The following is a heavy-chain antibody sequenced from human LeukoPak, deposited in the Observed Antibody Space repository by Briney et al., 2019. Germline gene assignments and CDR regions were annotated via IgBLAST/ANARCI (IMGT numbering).Heavy chain of an antibody. CDR3: AKSPVSSCRGSFCYPFDY. D-gene: IGHD2-15*01. J-gene: IGHJ4*02. CDR1: GFTFSSYA. Sequence: PGGSLRLSCAASGFTFSSYAMSWVRQAPGKGLEWVSGISGRGTTYYADSVKGRFTISRENSKNTLYLQMNSLRAEDTAVYFCAKSPVSSCRGSFCYPFDYWGQGNLVTVSS. CDR2: ISGRGTT. V-gene: IGHV3-23*01.